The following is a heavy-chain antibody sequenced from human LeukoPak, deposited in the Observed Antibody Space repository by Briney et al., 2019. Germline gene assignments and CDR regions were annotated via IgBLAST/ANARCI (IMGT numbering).Heavy chain of an antibody. D-gene: IGHD5-18*01. CDR2: INHSGST. J-gene: IGHJ4*02. CDR1: GGSFSGYY. V-gene: IGHV4-34*01. Sequence: KPSETLSLTCAVYGGSFSGYYWSWIRPPPGKGLGWVGEINHSGSTNYNPSLKSRVTISVDTSKNQFSLKLSSVTAADTAVYYCARGPRVVAWATAMVNPFDYWGQGTLVTVSS. CDR3: ARGPRVVAWATAMVNPFDY.